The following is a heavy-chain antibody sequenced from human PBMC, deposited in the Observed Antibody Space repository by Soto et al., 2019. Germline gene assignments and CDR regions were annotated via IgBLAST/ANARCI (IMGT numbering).Heavy chain of an antibody. Sequence: GGSLRLSCAASGFTFSSYGMHWVRQAPGKGLEWVAVISYDGSNKYYADSVKGRFTISRDNSKNTLYLQMNSLRAEDTAVYYCAVNGGYCSGGSCPFYYYYGMDVWGQGTTVTVSS. CDR1: GFTFSSYG. D-gene: IGHD2-15*01. V-gene: IGHV3-30*03. J-gene: IGHJ6*02. CDR2: ISYDGSNK. CDR3: AVNGGYCSGGSCPFYYYYGMDV.